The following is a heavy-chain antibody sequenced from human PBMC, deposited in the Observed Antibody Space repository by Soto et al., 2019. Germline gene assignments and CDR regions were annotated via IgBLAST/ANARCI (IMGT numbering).Heavy chain of an antibody. V-gene: IGHV3-33*01. CDR1: GFTFSSYG. Sequence: QVQLVESGGGVVQPGRSLRLSCAASGFTFSSYGMHWVRQVPGKGLEWVAVIWYDGSNKYYADSVKGRFTISRDNSKNTLYLQMNSLRAEDTAVYYCAREITIFGVVTNYYYGMDVWGQGTTVTVSS. J-gene: IGHJ6*02. CDR3: AREITIFGVVTNYYYGMDV. D-gene: IGHD3-3*01. CDR2: IWYDGSNK.